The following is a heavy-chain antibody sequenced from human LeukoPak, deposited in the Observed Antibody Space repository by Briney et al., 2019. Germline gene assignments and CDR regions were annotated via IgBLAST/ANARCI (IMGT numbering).Heavy chain of an antibody. V-gene: IGHV3-21*01. CDR2: ISSSSSYI. CDR3: ERDFRQQLVHKGDY. D-gene: IGHD6-13*01. Sequence: GGSLRLSCAASGFTFSSYSMNWVRQAPGKGLEWVSSISSSSSYIYYADSVKGRFTISRDNAKNTRYLQMNSLRAEDTAVYYCERDFRQQLVHKGDYWGQGTLVTVSS. J-gene: IGHJ4*02. CDR1: GFTFSSYS.